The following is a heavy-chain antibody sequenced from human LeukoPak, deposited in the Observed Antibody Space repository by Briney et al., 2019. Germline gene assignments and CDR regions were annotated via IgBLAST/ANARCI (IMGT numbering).Heavy chain of an antibody. V-gene: IGHV3-23*01. CDR3: AQDLAWGAFDH. CDR1: GFTFSSYG. CDR2: ISPSGGGT. J-gene: IGHJ4*02. Sequence: GGTLRLSCAASGFTFSSYGMNWVRQAPGKGLEWVSGISPSGGGTYYADSVKGRFTISRDDSKNTLSLQMNSLRVEDTAVYYCAQDLAWGAFDHWGQGTLVTVSS. D-gene: IGHD7-27*01.